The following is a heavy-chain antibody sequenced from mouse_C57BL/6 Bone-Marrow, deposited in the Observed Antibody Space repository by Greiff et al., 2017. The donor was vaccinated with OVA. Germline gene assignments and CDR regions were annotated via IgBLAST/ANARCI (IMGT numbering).Heavy chain of an antibody. D-gene: IGHD1-1*02. CDR3: ARLHYGHYAMDY. V-gene: IGHV1-52*01. CDR1: GYTFTSYW. CDR2: IDPSDSET. J-gene: IGHJ4*01. Sequence: QVQLQQPGAELVRPGSSVKLSCKASGYTFTSYWMHWVKQRPIQGLEWIGNIDPSDSETHYNQKFKDKATLTVDKSSSTAYMQLSSLTSEDSAVYYCARLHYGHYAMDYWGQGTSVTVSS.